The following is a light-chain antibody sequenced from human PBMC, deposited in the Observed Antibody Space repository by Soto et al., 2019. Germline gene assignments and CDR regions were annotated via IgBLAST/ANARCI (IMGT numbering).Light chain of an antibody. CDR1: SSDVGGYNY. CDR3: SSYTSSSTLPYV. CDR2: DVS. V-gene: IGLV2-14*01. J-gene: IGLJ1*01. Sequence: QSALTHPASVSGSPGQSITISCTGTSSDVGGYNYVSWYQQHPGKAPKLMIYDVSNRPSGVSNRFSGSKSGNTASLTISGLQAEDEADYYCSSYTSSSTLPYVFGTGTKGTVL.